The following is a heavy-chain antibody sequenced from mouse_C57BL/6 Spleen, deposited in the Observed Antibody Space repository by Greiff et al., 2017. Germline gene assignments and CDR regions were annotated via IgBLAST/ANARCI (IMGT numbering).Heavy chain of an antibody. Sequence: VQLKQPGAELVMPGASVKLSCKASGYTFTSYWMHWVKQRPGQGLEWIGEIDPSDSYTNYNQKFKGKSTLTVDKSSSTAYMQLSSLTSEDSAVYYCARRDYGTYYAMDYWGQGTSVTVSS. J-gene: IGHJ4*01. CDR2: IDPSDSYT. CDR3: ARRDYGTYYAMDY. CDR1: GYTFTSYW. V-gene: IGHV1-69*01. D-gene: IGHD1-1*01.